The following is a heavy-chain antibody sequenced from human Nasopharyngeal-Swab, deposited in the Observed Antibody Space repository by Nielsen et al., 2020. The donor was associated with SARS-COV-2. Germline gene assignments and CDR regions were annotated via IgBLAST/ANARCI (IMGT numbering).Heavy chain of an antibody. D-gene: IGHD3-10*01. V-gene: IGHV4-34*01. J-gene: IGHJ6*03. Sequence: WIRQPPGKGLEWIGEINHSGNTNYNPSLKSRVTISVDTSKNQFSLKLSSVTAADTAVYYCARGRRVVRGVIITNYYYYYYMDVWGKGTMVTVSS. CDR3: ARGRRVVRGVIITNYYYYYYMDV. CDR2: INHSGNT.